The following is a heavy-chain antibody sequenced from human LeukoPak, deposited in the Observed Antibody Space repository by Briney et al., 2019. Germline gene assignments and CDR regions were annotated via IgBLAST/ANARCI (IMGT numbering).Heavy chain of an antibody. J-gene: IGHJ4*02. CDR2: INPNSDVT. D-gene: IGHD3-10*01. V-gene: IGHV1-2*02. CDR1: GYTFIDYY. CDR3: ARGRSFGELGVY. Sequence: ASVKVSCKASGYTFIDYYIHWVRQAPGQGLEWMGSINPNSDVTNYAQNFRGRVTMTRDTFIRTAYMELSRLTSDDTAVYYCARGRSFGELGVYWGQGTLLTVSS.